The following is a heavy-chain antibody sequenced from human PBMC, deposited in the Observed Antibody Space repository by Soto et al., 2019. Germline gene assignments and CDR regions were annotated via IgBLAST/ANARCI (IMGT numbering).Heavy chain of an antibody. CDR2: ISYDGSNK. V-gene: IGHV3-30*18. J-gene: IGHJ6*02. CDR3: AKDHTYNWNYFSPYYYYGMDV. CDR1: GFTFSSYG. Sequence: GGSLRLSCAASGFTFSSYGMHWVRQAPGKGLEWVAVISYDGSNKYYADSVKGRFTISRDNSKNTLYLQMNSLRAEDTAVYYCAKDHTYNWNYFSPYYYYGMDVWGQGTTVTVSS. D-gene: IGHD1-7*01.